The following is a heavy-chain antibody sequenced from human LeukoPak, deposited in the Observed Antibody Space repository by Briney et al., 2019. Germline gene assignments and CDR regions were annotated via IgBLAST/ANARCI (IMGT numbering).Heavy chain of an antibody. CDR1: GFTFSSYS. J-gene: IGHJ4*02. Sequence: GGSLRLSCAASGFTFSSYSMNWVRQAPGKGLEWVSYISNSGYTIFYADSVKGRSTISRDNSKNTLYLQMNSLRAEDTAVYYCAQRAQLPKRHFDYWGQGTLVTVSS. CDR2: ISNSGYTI. D-gene: IGHD2-2*01. CDR3: AQRAQLPKRHFDY. V-gene: IGHV3-48*01.